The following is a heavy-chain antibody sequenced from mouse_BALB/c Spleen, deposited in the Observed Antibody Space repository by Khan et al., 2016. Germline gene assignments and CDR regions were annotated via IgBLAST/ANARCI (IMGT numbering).Heavy chain of an antibody. CDR3: AKAGGGAHYFDY. V-gene: IGHV9-3-1*01. CDR1: GYTFTNYG. CDR2: INTYTGEP. Sequence: QIQLVQSGPELKKPGETVKISCKASGYTFTNYGMNWVKQAPGKGLKWMGWINTYTGEPTYADDFKGRFAFSLETSASTAYLQINNLKNEDTATYFCAKAGGGAHYFDYWGQGTTLTVSS. J-gene: IGHJ2*01.